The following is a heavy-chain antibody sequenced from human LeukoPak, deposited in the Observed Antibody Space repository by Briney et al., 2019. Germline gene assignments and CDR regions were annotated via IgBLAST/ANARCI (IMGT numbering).Heavy chain of an antibody. D-gene: IGHD6-6*01. V-gene: IGHV3-23*01. Sequence: GGSVRLSCAASGFIFSSCDMSWVRPPPAKGLEWVSGISATGGITYYAASVKGRFTISRDNSKNTRYLQMNSLRAEDTAVYYCAKAEYGYFDAWGQGTLVTVSS. CDR3: AKAEYGYFDA. CDR1: GFIFSSCD. CDR2: ISATGGIT. J-gene: IGHJ4*02.